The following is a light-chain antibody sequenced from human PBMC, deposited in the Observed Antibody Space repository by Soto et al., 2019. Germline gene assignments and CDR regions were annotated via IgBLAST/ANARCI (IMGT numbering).Light chain of an antibody. J-gene: IGKJ4*01. V-gene: IGKV1-17*01. Sequence: DIQVTQSPSSLSSSIGDRVTITCRASQGIRNDLDWYQYKPGKAPKRLIYGTSNLQSGVPSRFSGSGSGTEFTLTVSSLQPADSATYYCRQHYTYPLTFGGGTKVEIK. CDR1: QGIRND. CDR2: GTS. CDR3: RQHYTYPLT.